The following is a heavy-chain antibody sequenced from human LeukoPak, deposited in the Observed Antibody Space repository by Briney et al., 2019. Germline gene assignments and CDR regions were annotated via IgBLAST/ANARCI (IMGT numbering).Heavy chain of an antibody. J-gene: IGHJ3*02. CDR3: ERESRWTLRWGSCYGAFDI. Sequence: SETLSLTCTVSGGSISSYYWSWIRQPAGKGLEWIGRIYTSGSTNYNPSLKSRVTMSVDTSKNQFSLKLSSVTAADTAVYYCERESRWTLRWGSCYGAFDIWGQGTMVTVSS. V-gene: IGHV4-4*07. CDR1: GGSISSYY. CDR2: IYTSGST. D-gene: IGHD3-10*02.